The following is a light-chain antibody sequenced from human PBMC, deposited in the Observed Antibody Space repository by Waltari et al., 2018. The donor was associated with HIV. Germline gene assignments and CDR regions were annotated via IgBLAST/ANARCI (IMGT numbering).Light chain of an antibody. Sequence: QPVVTQSPSAAASLGASVKLTCNLSSGHSDYAIAWHQQHPQKGPRYLMRLNNDGSHYKGDGIPDRFSGSSSGAERYLIISSLQSGDEADYYCQTWDTGIIIFGGGTKLTVL. CDR3: QTWDTGIII. J-gene: IGLJ2*01. CDR1: SGHSDYA. CDR2: LNNDGSH. V-gene: IGLV4-69*01.